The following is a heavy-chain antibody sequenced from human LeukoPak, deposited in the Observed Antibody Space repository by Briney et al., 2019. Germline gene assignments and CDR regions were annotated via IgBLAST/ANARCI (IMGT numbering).Heavy chain of an antibody. Sequence: ASVKVSGKASGYIFTDYYMHWVRQAPGQGLEWMGGIIPNCGGTNYAQKFQGRVTTTRDESTSTAYTELSSLRSEDTAAYYCARHPGRTGYFDYWGQGTLVTVSS. V-gene: IGHV1/OR15-1*01. D-gene: IGHD1-1*01. CDR2: IIPNCGGT. J-gene: IGHJ4*02. CDR1: GYIFTDYY. CDR3: ARHPGRTGYFDY.